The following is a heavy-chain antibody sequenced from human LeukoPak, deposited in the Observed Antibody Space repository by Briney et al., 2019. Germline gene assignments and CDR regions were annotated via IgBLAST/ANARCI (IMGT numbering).Heavy chain of an antibody. V-gene: IGHV3-13*01. CDR1: GFTFIDYD. CDR2: IGIRGDT. D-gene: IGHD6-19*01. J-gene: IGHJ4*02. Sequence: GGSLRLSCAASGFTFIDYDMHWVRQVLGKGLEWVSAIGIRGDTHYSGSVKGRFTISRENAESSLYLQMNSLRAEDTAVYYCATGGIQVSGIDEFDYWGQGTLVTVSS. CDR3: ATGGIQVSGIDEFDY.